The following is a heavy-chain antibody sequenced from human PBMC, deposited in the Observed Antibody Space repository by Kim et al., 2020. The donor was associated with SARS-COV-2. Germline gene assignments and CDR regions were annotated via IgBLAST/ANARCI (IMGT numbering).Heavy chain of an antibody. CDR3: ARAPHDYGDPFNY. CDR2: IYHSGST. CDR1: GYSISSGYY. Sequence: SETLSLTCTVSGYSISSGYYWGWIRQPPGKGLEWIGSIYHSGSTYYNPSLKSRVTISVDTSKNQFSLKLSSVTAADTAVYYCARAPHDYGDPFNYWGQGTLVTVSS. J-gene: IGHJ4*02. V-gene: IGHV4-38-2*02. D-gene: IGHD4-17*01.